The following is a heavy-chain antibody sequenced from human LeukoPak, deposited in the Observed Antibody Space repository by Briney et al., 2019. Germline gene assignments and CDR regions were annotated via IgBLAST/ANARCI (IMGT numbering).Heavy chain of an antibody. J-gene: IGHJ5*02. D-gene: IGHD6-19*01. V-gene: IGHV3-7*01. CDR1: GFTFSSYW. CDR3: ARSGPRIAVAGMLGWFDP. Sequence: GGSLRLSCAASGFTFSSYWMSWVRQAPGKGLEWVANIKQDGSEKYYVDSVKGRFTISRDNAKNSLYLQMNSLRAEDTAVYYCARSGPRIAVAGMLGWFDPWGQGTLVTVSS. CDR2: IKQDGSEK.